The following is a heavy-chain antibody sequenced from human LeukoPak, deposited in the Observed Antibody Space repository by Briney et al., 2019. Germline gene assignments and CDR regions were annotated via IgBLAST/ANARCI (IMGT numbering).Heavy chain of an antibody. V-gene: IGHV3-7*03. J-gene: IGHJ4*02. CDR2: IKQDGSEK. CDR1: GFTFSSCW. D-gene: IGHD1-26*01. CDR3: ARDSRWVGGARH. Sequence: PGGSLRLSCAASGFTFSSCWLSWVRQAPGMGLEWVASIKQDGSEKYYVDSVKGRFTISRDNAKNSLYLQMNSLRAEDTAVYYCARDSRWVGGARHWGQGTLVTVSS.